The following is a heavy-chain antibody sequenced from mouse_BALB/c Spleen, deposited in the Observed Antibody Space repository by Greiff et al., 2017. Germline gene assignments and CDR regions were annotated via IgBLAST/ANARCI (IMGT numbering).Heavy chain of an antibody. D-gene: IGHD1-1*01. CDR1: GYTFTSYW. Sequence: VQLQQSGAELAKPGASVKMSCKASGYTFTSYWMHWVKQRPGQGLEWIGYINPSTGYTEYNQKFKDKATLTADKSSSTAYMQLSSLTSEDSAVYYCARGDYYGSSYEAWFAYWGQGTLVTVSA. CDR3: ARGDYYGSSYEAWFAY. V-gene: IGHV1-7*01. J-gene: IGHJ3*01. CDR2: INPSTGYT.